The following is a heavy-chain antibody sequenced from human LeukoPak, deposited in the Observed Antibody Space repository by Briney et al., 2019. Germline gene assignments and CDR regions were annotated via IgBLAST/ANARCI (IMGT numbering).Heavy chain of an antibody. V-gene: IGHV3-23*01. CDR2: ISGSGDVT. Sequence: PGGTLRLSCAASGFTFSNFDLSWVRQAPGKGLEWVSVISGSGDVTYYADSVKGRFTIFRDNSNNMLYLQMNSLRVEDTAIYCCTKGLAEYVSGGYYKNRCLDPWGQGTLVTVSS. CDR3: TKGLAEYVSGGYYKNRCLDP. CDR1: GFTFSNFD. J-gene: IGHJ5*02. D-gene: IGHD3-10*01.